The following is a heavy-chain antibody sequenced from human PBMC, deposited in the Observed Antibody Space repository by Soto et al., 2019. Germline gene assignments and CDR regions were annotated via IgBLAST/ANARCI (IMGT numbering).Heavy chain of an antibody. D-gene: IGHD1-26*01. CDR2: INPGGGST. V-gene: IGHV1-46*01. CDR1: GYTFTSYY. J-gene: IGHJ4*02. Sequence: GASVKVSCKASGYTFTSYYIHWVRQAPGQGLEWMGMINPGGGSTTYAQNFQGRVTVTRDTSTSTVYMELSSLRSEDTAVYYCAKSDSGSYSPYFDYWGQGTLVTVSS. CDR3: AKSDSGSYSPYFDY.